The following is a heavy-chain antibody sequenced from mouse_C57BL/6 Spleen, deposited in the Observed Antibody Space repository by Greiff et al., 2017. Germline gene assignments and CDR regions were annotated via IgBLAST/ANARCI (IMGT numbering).Heavy chain of an antibody. D-gene: IGHD2-5*01. CDR1: GFSFSDYG. J-gene: IGHJ1*03. V-gene: IGHV5-17*01. CDR2: ISSGSSTT. CDR3: ARGHTRETTWCFDV. Sequence: EVKLMESGGGLVKPGGSLKLSCAASGFSFSDYGMHWVRQAPEKGLAWVAYISSGSSTTYYADTVKGRFTFTGDKAKSTLYLQITSLRSEDTAVYYCARGHTRETTWCFDVWGTGTTVTVSS.